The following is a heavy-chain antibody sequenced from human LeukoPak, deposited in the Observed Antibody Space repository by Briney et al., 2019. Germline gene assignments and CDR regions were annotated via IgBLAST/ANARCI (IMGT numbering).Heavy chain of an antibody. J-gene: IGHJ5*02. CDR2: IYTSGST. V-gene: IGHV4-4*07. CDR1: GGSISSYY. D-gene: IGHD2-2*02. CDR3: AGGKVVPAAITAWSDP. Sequence: SETLSLTCTVSGGSISSYYWSWIRQPAGKGLEWIGRIYTSGSTNYNPSLKSRVTMSVDTSKNQFSLKLSSVTAADTAVYYCAGGKVVPAAITAWSDPGGQGTLVTSSS.